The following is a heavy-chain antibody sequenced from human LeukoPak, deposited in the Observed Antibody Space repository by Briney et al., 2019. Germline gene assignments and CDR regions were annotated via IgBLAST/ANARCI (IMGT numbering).Heavy chain of an antibody. CDR2: IYYRGST. D-gene: IGHD5-24*01. CDR3: AREDGYSDSSEFDY. Sequence: SETLSLTCTVSGGSISSSSYYWGWIRQPPGQGLEWIGSIYYRGSTYYNPSLKSRVTISVDTSKNQFSLKLNSVTAADTAVYYCAREDGYSDSSEFDYWGQGTLVLVSS. V-gene: IGHV4-39*07. J-gene: IGHJ4*02. CDR1: GGSISSSSYY.